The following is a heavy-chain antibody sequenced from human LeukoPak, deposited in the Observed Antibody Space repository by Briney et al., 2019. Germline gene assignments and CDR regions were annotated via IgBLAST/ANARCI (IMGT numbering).Heavy chain of an antibody. CDR2: IKRDGSEK. Sequence: PGGSLRLSCAASGFSFSNYWMSWVRQAPGKGLEWVASIKRDGSEKDYVDSVKSRFIISKDNAKNSLYLKMNTLRVEDTAIYYCVRVALYFYDSESYYFFEHWGQGTPVTASS. D-gene: IGHD3-10*01. V-gene: IGHV3-7*01. CDR3: VRVALYFYDSESYYFFEH. J-gene: IGHJ4*02. CDR1: GFSFSNYW.